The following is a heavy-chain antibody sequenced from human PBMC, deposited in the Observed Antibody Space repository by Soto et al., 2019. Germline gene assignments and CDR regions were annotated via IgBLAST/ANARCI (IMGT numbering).Heavy chain of an antibody. D-gene: IGHD1-20*01. CDR1: RFSFTNAW. Sequence: EVQLVESGGGFVQPGGSLRLSCVASRFSFTNAWMSWVRQAPGKGPEWVGRIKSKTDGGTADYAAPVKGRFTISRDDSQNPLYPHMASLKAEHTALYHCSTGIGIYGLDIWGQGTSVSVSS. J-gene: IGHJ6*01. CDR3: STGIGIYGLDI. V-gene: IGHV3-15*01. CDR2: IKSKTDGGTA.